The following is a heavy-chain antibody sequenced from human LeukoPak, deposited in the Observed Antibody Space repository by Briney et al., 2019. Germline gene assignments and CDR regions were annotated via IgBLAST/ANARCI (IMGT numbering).Heavy chain of an antibody. CDR3: AKRGDGGAWYDS. CDR2: ISSDGSNT. V-gene: IGHV3-74*01. D-gene: IGHD5-24*01. CDR1: GFTFSTYW. Sequence: PGGSLRLSCAVSGFTFSTYWMDWVRQAPGKGLVWVSRISSDGSNTAYADSVKGRFTISRDNAKNTLFLQMSSLRAEDTAVYYCAKRGDGGAWYDSWGQGTLVIVPS. J-gene: IGHJ5*01.